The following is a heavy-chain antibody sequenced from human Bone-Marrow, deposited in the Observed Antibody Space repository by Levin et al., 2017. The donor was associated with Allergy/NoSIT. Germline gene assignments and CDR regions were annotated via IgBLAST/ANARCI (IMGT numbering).Heavy chain of an antibody. CDR2: LFSDGRT. Sequence: GASVKVSCEASGFTVSTNYINWVRQAPGKGLEWVSVLFSDGRTYYADSVKGRLTLSRDNSKNTVYLQMNNLTADDTAVYYCARDGGVLNSGDCYWYFDLWGRGTLVSVSS. D-gene: IGHD4-17*01. V-gene: IGHV3-53*01. J-gene: IGHJ2*01. CDR3: ARDGGVLNSGDCYWYFDL. CDR1: GFTVSTNY.